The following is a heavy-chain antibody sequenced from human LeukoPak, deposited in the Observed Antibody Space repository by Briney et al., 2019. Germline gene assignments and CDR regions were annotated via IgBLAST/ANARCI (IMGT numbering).Heavy chain of an antibody. CDR1: EFSVGSNY. J-gene: IGHJ4*02. Sequence: GGSLRLSCAASEFSVGSNYMTWVRQAPGKGLEWVSLIYSGGSTYYADSVKGRFTISRDNSKNTLYLQMNSLRAEDTAVYYCARERNYGSSYYFDYWGQGTLVTVSS. D-gene: IGHD3-10*01. CDR2: IYSGGST. CDR3: ARERNYGSSYYFDY. V-gene: IGHV3-66*01.